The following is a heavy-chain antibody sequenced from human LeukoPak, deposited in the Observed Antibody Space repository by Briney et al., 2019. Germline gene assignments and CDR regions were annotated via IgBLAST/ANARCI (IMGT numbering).Heavy chain of an antibody. CDR3: ASSLFLEWLRLSNAAVN. CDR1: GGTFSSYA. J-gene: IGHJ4*02. CDR2: IIPILGIA. D-gene: IGHD3-3*01. Sequence: SVKVSCKASGGTFSSYAISWVRQAPGQGLEWMGRIIPILGIANYAQKFQGRVTITADKSTSTAYMELSSLRSEDTAVYYCASSLFLEWLRLSNAAVNWGQGTLVTVSS. V-gene: IGHV1-69*04.